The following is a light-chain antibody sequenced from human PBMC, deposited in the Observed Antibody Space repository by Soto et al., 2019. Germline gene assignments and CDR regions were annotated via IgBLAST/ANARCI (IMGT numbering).Light chain of an antibody. Sequence: IVMTQSPATLSVSTGERATLSCGASQSVSSTLAWYQQKPGQAPRLLINGASIRATGIPARFSGSGSGTEFTLTISSLQSEDFAVYYCQQYSNWPWTFGQGTKVDIK. CDR1: QSVSST. CDR3: QQYSNWPWT. J-gene: IGKJ1*01. CDR2: GAS. V-gene: IGKV3-15*01.